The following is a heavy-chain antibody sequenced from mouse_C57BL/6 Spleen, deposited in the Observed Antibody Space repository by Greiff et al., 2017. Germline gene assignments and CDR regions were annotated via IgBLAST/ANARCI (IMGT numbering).Heavy chain of an antibody. Sequence: QVQLQQSGAELAKPGASVKLSCKASGYTFTSYWMHWVKQRPGQGLEWIGYINPSSGYTKYNQKFKDKATLTADKSSSTAYMQLSSLTYEYSAVXYCARSALYYDYEYYAMDYWGQGTSVTVSS. CDR2: INPSSGYT. CDR3: ARSALYYDYEYYAMDY. V-gene: IGHV1-7*01. D-gene: IGHD2-4*01. J-gene: IGHJ4*01. CDR1: GYTFTSYW.